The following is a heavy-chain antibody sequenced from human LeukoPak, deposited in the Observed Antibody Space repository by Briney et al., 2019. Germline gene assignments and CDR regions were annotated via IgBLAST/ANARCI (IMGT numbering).Heavy chain of an antibody. CDR3: ARDDYMVRGVRGYYYYGMDV. CDR1: GFTFSSYS. CDR2: ISSSSSTI. V-gene: IGHV3-48*02. J-gene: IGHJ6*02. Sequence: SGGSLRLSCAASGFTFSSYSMNWVRQAPGKGLEWVSYISSSSSTIYYADSVKGRFTISRDNAKNSLYLQMNSLRDEDTAVYYCARDDYMVRGVRGYYYYGMDVWGQGTTVTVSS. D-gene: IGHD3-10*01.